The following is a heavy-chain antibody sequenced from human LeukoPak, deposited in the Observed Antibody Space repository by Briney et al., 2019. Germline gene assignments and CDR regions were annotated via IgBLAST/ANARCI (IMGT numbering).Heavy chain of an antibody. CDR2: IYYLGST. Sequence: SETLSLTCTVSGGSISSYYWSWIRQPPGKGLEWIGYIYYLGSTNYTPSLKSRVTISVDTSKNQFSLKLSSVAAADTAVYYCAREDYGGNSGIWGQGTLVTVSS. V-gene: IGHV4-59*01. D-gene: IGHD4-23*01. J-gene: IGHJ4*02. CDR1: GGSISSYY. CDR3: AREDYGGNSGI.